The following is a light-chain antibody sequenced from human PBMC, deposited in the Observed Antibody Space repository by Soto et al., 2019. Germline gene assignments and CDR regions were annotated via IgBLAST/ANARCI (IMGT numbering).Light chain of an antibody. CDR3: QSYDSSLHTWV. CDR1: NSNTGAGFD. CDR2: DTN. V-gene: IGLV1-40*01. Sequence: QSVLTQPPSVSGAPGQRVTISCTGSNSNTGAGFDVHWYQQLPGTAPKLLIYDTNNRPSGVPGRFSGSKSGPSASLAISGLQVVDEADYYCQSYDSSLHTWVFGGGTKLTVL. J-gene: IGLJ3*02.